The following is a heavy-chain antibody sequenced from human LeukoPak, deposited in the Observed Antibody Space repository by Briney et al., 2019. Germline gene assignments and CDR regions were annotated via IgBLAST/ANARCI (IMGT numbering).Heavy chain of an antibody. CDR3: ARELMGPNWFDP. CDR2: INPNSGGT. V-gene: IGHV1-2*02. J-gene: IGHJ5*02. Sequence: ASVKVSCKASGYTFTGYYMHWVRQAPGQGLEWLGWINPNSGGTNYAEKFQGRVTMTRDTSSSTAYMELSRLRSDDTAVYYCARELMGPNWFDPWGQGTLVTVSS. D-gene: IGHD2-8*01. CDR1: GYTFTGYY.